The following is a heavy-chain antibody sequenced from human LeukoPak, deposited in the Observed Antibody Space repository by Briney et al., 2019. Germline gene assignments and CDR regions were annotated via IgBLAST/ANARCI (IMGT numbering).Heavy chain of an antibody. J-gene: IGHJ3*02. CDR1: GGTFISYA. Sequence: ASVKVSCKASGGTFISYAISWVRQAPGQGLEWMGGIIPIFGTANYAQKFQGRVTITADESTSTAYMELSSLRSEDTAVYYCARIGYCSSTSCLGDAFDIWGQGTMVTVSS. D-gene: IGHD2-2*01. CDR3: ARIGYCSSTSCLGDAFDI. V-gene: IGHV1-69*13. CDR2: IIPIFGTA.